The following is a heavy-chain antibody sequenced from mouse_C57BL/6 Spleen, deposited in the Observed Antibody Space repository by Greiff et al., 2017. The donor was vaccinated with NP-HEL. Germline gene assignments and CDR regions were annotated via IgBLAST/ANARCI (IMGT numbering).Heavy chain of an antibody. D-gene: IGHD2-1*01. CDR1: GYTFTSYW. V-gene: IGHV1-55*01. J-gene: IGHJ3*01. CDR2: IYPGSGST. CDR3: ARGCNSLAWVAY. Sequence: QVQLQQPGAELVKPGASVKMSCKASGYTFTSYWITWVKQRPGQGLEWIGDIYPGSGSTNYNEKFTRKAKLTVDPSSSTAYMQLSSLTSEDSAVYCCARGCNSLAWVAYWGQGTLVTVSA.